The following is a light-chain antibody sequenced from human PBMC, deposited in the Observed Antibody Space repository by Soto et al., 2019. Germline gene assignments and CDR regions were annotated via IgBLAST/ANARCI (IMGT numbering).Light chain of an antibody. CDR3: QQGYSTPWT. CDR1: QDIRND. V-gene: IGKV1-39*01. J-gene: IGKJ1*01. CDR2: AAS. Sequence: DIQLTQSPSFLSASVGGRVTISCRASQDIRNDLGWYQQKPGKAPKLLIYAASTLQSGVPSRFSGSGSGTDFTLTLNSLQPEDFATYYCQQGYSTPWTFGQGTKVDIK.